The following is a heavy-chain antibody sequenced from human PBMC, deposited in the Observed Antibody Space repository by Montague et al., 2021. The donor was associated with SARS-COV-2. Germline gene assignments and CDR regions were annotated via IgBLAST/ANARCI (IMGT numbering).Heavy chain of an antibody. D-gene: IGHD3-10*01. Sequence: SETLSLTCSVSSGSIISSGYYWGWIRQPPGKELEWIGNIYCSGTTYYSPSLQSRGTISVDTSKNHLSLRLSSVTAADTAVYFCARGMIRGVTTPFDYWGQGSQVTVSS. J-gene: IGHJ4*02. CDR3: ARGMIRGVTTPFDY. V-gene: IGHV4-39*02. CDR2: IYCSGTT. CDR1: SGSIISSGYY.